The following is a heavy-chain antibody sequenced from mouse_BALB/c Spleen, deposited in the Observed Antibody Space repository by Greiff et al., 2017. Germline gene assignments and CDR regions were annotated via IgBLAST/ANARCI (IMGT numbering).Heavy chain of an antibody. D-gene: IGHD2-4*01. CDR1: GFAFSSYD. J-gene: IGHJ4*01. V-gene: IGHV5-12-1*01. CDR3: ARHDYRYAMDY. CDR2: ISSGGGST. Sequence: EVHLVESGGGLVKPGGSLKLSCAASGFAFSSYDMSWVRQTPEKRLEWVAYISSGGGSTYYPDTVKGRFTISRDNAKNTLYLQMSSLKSEDTAMYYCARHDYRYAMDYWGQGTSVTVSS.